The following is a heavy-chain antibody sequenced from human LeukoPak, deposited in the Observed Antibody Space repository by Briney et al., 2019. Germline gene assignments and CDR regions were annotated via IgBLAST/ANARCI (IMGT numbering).Heavy chain of an antibody. J-gene: IGHJ4*02. CDR1: GGSISSSSYY. V-gene: IGHV4-39*01. Sequence: PSETLSLTCTVSGGSISSSSYYWGWIRQPPGKGLEWIGSIYYSGSTYYNPSLKSRVTISVDTSKSQFSLKLSSVTAADTAVYYCARQLRNCSGGSCYLVDYWGQGTLVTVSS. D-gene: IGHD2-15*01. CDR3: ARQLRNCSGGSCYLVDY. CDR2: IYYSGST.